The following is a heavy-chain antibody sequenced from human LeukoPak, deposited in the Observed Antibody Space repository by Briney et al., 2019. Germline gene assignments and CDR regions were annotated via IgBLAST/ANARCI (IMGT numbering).Heavy chain of an antibody. Sequence: GGSLRLSCAASGFTFSSYGMSWVRQAPGKGLEWVSAISGSGGSTYYADSVKGRFTISRDNSKNTLYLQMNSLRAEDTAVYYCARHLLWFGELSGGFDYWGQGTLVTVSS. CDR1: GFTFSSYG. V-gene: IGHV3-23*01. J-gene: IGHJ4*02. CDR2: ISGSGGST. D-gene: IGHD3-10*01. CDR3: ARHLLWFGELSGGFDY.